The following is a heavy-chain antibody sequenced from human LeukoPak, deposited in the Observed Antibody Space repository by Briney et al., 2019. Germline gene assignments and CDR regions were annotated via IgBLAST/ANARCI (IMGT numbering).Heavy chain of an antibody. CDR2: ISGSGAST. J-gene: IGHJ4*02. CDR1: GFTFSSYA. Sequence: GGSLRLSCAASGFTFSSYAMSWVRQAPGKGLEWVSGISGSGASTYYADSVKGRFTISRDNSKNTLYLQMNSLRAEDTAVYSCAKETDYNYIYYFDNWGQGTLVTVSS. D-gene: IGHD5-24*01. CDR3: AKETDYNYIYYFDN. V-gene: IGHV3-23*01.